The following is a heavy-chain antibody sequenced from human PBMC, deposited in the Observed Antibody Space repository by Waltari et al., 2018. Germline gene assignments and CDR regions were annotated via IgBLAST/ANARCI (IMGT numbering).Heavy chain of an antibody. J-gene: IGHJ4*02. CDR3: AKQFLDEN. Sequence: EVQLLESGGGLVQPGGCLRLSCAASGFTFSTYAMSWVRQAPGKGLEGVSSINENANAGTPHYADSVKGRFTISRDDSKNTLYLQMTSLRAEDTAVYYCAKQFLDENWGQGTLVTVSS. CDR2: INENANAGTP. CDR1: GFTFSTYA. V-gene: IGHV3-23*01. D-gene: IGHD3-3*01.